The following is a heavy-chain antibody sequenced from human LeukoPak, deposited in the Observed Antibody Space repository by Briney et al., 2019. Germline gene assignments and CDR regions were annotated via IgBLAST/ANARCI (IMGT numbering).Heavy chain of an antibody. Sequence: PGGSLRLSCAASGFTFSSYEMNWVRQAPGKGLEWVSYISRSGSTIYYADSVKGRFTISRDNAKNSLYLQMNSLRAEDTAVYYCARGALRYFDPPGMDVWGQGTTVTVSS. V-gene: IGHV3-48*03. CDR1: GFTFSSYE. D-gene: IGHD3-9*01. CDR3: ARGALRYFDPPGMDV. J-gene: IGHJ6*02. CDR2: ISRSGSTI.